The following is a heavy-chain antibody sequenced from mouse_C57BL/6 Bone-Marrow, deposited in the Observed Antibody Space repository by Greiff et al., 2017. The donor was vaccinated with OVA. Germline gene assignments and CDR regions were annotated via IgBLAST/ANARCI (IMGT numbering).Heavy chain of an antibody. Sequence: QVQLQQSGAELVKPGASVKLSCKASGYTFTSYWMHWVKQRPGQGLEWIGMIHPNSGSTNYNEKFKSKATLTVDKSSSTAYMQLSSLTSEDSAVYYSARERIYYGYAWFAYWGQGTLVTVSA. V-gene: IGHV1-64*01. D-gene: IGHD2-2*01. CDR3: ARERIYYGYAWFAY. CDR2: IHPNSGST. CDR1: GYTFTSYW. J-gene: IGHJ3*01.